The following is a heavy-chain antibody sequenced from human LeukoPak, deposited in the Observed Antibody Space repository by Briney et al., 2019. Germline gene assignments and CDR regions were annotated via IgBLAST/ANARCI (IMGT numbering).Heavy chain of an antibody. CDR1: GFTFSSYG. J-gene: IGHJ3*02. CDR3: AKRRINTAMVTRDAFDI. D-gene: IGHD5-18*01. CDR2: ISYGGSNK. Sequence: GRSLRLSCAASGFTFSSYGMHWVRQAPGKGLEWVAVISYGGSNKYYADSVKGRFTISRDNSKNTLYLQMNSLRAEDTAVYYCAKRRINTAMVTRDAFDIWGQGTMVTVSS. V-gene: IGHV3-30*18.